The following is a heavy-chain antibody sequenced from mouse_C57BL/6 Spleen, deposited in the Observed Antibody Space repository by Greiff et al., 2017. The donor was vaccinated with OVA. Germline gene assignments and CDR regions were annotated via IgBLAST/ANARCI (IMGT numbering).Heavy chain of an antibody. V-gene: IGHV1-22*01. D-gene: IGHD2-1*01. Sequence: EVQLQQSGPELVKPGASVTMSCKASGYTFTDYNMHWVKQSPGKSLEWIGYINPNNGGTSYKQKFKGKATLTVNKSSRTAYMELRSLTSEDSAVYYCAREERDGNYDDFAYWGQGTLVTVSA. CDR1: GYTFTDYN. CDR2: INPNNGGT. CDR3: AREERDGNYDDFAY. J-gene: IGHJ3*01.